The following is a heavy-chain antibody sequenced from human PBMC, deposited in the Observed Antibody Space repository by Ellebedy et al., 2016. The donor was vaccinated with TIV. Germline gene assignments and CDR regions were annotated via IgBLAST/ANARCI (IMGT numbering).Heavy chain of an antibody. CDR2: ISGAGDNT. V-gene: IGHV3-23*01. J-gene: IGHJ4*02. Sequence: GESLKISCAASGFTFSSFAMHWVRQAPGKGLEWLSVISGAGDNTYDADSVKGRFTITRDNSKNTLYLQMDRLRAEDTAVYYCAKGTSSGFNYDRVGLEYWGQGTLVTVSS. D-gene: IGHD3-22*01. CDR1: GFTFSSFA. CDR3: AKGTSSGFNYDRVGLEY.